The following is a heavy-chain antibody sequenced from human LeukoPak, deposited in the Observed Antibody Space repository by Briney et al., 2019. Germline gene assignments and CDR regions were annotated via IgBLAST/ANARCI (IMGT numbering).Heavy chain of an antibody. J-gene: IGHJ4*02. CDR1: GGYFSGYY. V-gene: IGHV4-34*01. Sequence: SETLSLTCAVYGGYFSGYYWSWIRQPPGKGLEWIGEINHSGSTNYNPSLKSRVTISVDTSKNQFSLKLSSVTAADTAVYYCARGEPDTAMVDGRSRYYFDYWGQGTLVTVSS. CDR3: ARGEPDTAMVDGRSRYYFDY. CDR2: INHSGST. D-gene: IGHD5-18*01.